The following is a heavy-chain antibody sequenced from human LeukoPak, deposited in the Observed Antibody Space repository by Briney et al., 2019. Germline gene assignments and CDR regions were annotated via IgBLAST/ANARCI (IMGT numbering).Heavy chain of an antibody. V-gene: IGHV1-69*04. Sequence: GASVKVSCKASGGTFSSYAISWVRQAPGQGLAWMGRIIPILGIANYAQKFQGRVTITADKSTSTAYMELSSLRSEDTAVYYCARETYYYGSGSYYRVNYFDYWGQGTLVTVSS. CDR2: IIPILGIA. J-gene: IGHJ4*02. CDR3: ARETYYYGSGSYYRVNYFDY. D-gene: IGHD3-10*01. CDR1: GGTFSSYA.